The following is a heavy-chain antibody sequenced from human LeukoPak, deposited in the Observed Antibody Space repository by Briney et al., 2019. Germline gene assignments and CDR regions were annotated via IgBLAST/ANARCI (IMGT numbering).Heavy chain of an antibody. V-gene: IGHV4-38-2*02. J-gene: IGHJ5*02. CDR1: GYSISSGYQ. CDR2: IYHSGSA. Sequence: SESLSLTCVVSGYSISSGYQWAWIRQSPGQGLGWIGSIYHSGSAHYNPSLKSRVTISVETSKNQFSLNLYSVTAADTAVYYCARDPRWLTPDCTSTSCYENYFDPWGQGTLVTISS. CDR3: ARDPRWLTPDCTSTSCYENYFDP. D-gene: IGHD2-2*01.